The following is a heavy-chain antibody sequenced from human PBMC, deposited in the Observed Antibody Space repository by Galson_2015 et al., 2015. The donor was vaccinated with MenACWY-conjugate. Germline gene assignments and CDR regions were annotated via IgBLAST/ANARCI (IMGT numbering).Heavy chain of an antibody. CDR3: ARNPKVTMLRGAGWFDP. Sequence: SVKVSCKASGYTFTSYAMHWVRQAPGQRLEWMGWINAGNGNTKYSQKFQGRVTMTRDTSASTAYMELSSVTSEDTAVYYCARNPKVTMLRGAGWFDPWGQGTLVTVSS. D-gene: IGHD3-10*01. J-gene: IGHJ5*02. CDR2: INAGNGNT. V-gene: IGHV1-3*01. CDR1: GYTFTSYA.